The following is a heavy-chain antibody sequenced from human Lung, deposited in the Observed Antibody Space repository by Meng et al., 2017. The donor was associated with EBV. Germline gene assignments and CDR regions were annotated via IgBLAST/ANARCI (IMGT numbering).Heavy chain of an antibody. D-gene: IGHD5-18*01. CDR2: IYYSGST. Sequence: QLRLQESGPGLVEPSQTLSLTCTVSGGSISSRGHYWSWIRQHPGKGLEWIGYIYYSGSTYYNPSLKSLVSISVDTSNNQFSLKLSSVTAADTAVYYCARAVDTGYFDYWGQGTLVTVSS. CDR1: GGSISSRGHY. J-gene: IGHJ4*02. V-gene: IGHV4-31*01. CDR3: ARAVDTGYFDY.